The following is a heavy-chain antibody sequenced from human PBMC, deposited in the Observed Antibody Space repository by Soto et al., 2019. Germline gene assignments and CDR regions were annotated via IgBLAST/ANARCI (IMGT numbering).Heavy chain of an antibody. V-gene: IGHV3-66*01. D-gene: IGHD6-13*01. CDR3: ARDPPGIAAAGGG. J-gene: IGHJ6*02. CDR2: IYSNGDT. CDR1: GITVSNNY. Sequence: EVQLVESGGGLVQPGGSLRLSCAASGITVSNNYMSWVRQAPGKGLECVSLIYSNGDTRYADSVKGRFTISRDNSKNTGYLQLNSLRAEDTAVYYCARDPPGIAAAGGGWGQGTTVTVSS.